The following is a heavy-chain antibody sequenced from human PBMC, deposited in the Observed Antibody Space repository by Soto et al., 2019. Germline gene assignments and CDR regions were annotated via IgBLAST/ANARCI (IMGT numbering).Heavy chain of an antibody. J-gene: IGHJ4*02. CDR1: GYTFTNYA. CDR2: ISTQSGTT. D-gene: IGHD2-15*01. Sequence: QVQLVQSGVEVKKPGASMKISCRTSGYTFTNYAINWVRQAPGQGLEWVAWISTQSGTTKYGQRLQGRVTVTTDTSTSTAYMELRNLRSDDTALYYCARGGHKDSWGQGTLVTVSS. V-gene: IGHV1-18*01. CDR3: ARGGHKDS.